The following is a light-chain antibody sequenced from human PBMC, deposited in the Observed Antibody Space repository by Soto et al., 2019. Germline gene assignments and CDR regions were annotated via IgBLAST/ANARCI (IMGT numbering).Light chain of an antibody. CDR2: EVS. Sequence: QSALTQPPSVSGSPGQTGTISCTGTSSDVRIYNRVSWFQQPPGTAPKLMIYEVSNRPSGVPDRFAGSRSGNTASLTICGLQAEDEADYYCSSYTSPTVLFGGGTKLTVL. V-gene: IGLV2-18*02. CDR3: SSYTSPTVL. J-gene: IGLJ3*02. CDR1: SSDVRIYNR.